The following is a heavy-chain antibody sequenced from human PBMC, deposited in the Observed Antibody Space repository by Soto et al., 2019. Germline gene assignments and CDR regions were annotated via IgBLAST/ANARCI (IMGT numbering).Heavy chain of an antibody. J-gene: IGHJ4*02. V-gene: IGHV1-18*04. CDR2: ITVSNGNT. CDR3: ARSYSYGSYWYFDD. D-gene: IGHD5-18*01. CDR1: GYTFSTYG. Sequence: QGQLVQSGAEVKKPGASVQVSCKASGYTFSTYGVSWVRQAPGQGLEWMGWITVSNGNTNYIDNLQGRVTMTTDTSTTTADMELWRLTSDDTAVYYCARSYSYGSYWYFDDWGQGTLVIVSS.